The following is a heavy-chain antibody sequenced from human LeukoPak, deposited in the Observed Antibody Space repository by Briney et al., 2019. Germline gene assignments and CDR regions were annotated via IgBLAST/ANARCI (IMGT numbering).Heavy chain of an antibody. Sequence: GGSLRLSCAASGFTFSSYAMSWVRQAPGKGLEWVSAISGSGGSTYYADSVKGRFTISRDNSKDTLYLQMNSLRAEDTAVYYCAKDEGRYSYGLYYYYGMDVWGQGTTVTVSS. CDR3: AKDEGRYSYGLYYYYGMDV. CDR2: ISGSGGST. V-gene: IGHV3-23*01. CDR1: GFTFSSYA. J-gene: IGHJ6*02. D-gene: IGHD5-18*01.